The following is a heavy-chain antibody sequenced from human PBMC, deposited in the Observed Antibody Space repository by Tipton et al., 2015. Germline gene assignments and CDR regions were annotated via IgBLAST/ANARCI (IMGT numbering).Heavy chain of an antibody. D-gene: IGHD1-26*01. V-gene: IGHV3-21*01. CDR1: GFTFSSYN. Sequence: GSLRLSCAASGFTFSSYNMNWVRQAPGKGLEWVSSISSASSYIYYADSLKGRFTISRDNAKNSLYLQMNSLRAEDTAVYYCARDPDSGSYGIDYWGQGTLVTVSS. CDR2: ISSASSYI. CDR3: ARDPDSGSYGIDY. J-gene: IGHJ4*02.